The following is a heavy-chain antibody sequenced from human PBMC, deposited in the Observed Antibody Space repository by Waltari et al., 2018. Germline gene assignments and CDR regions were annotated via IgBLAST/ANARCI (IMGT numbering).Heavy chain of an antibody. CDR3: ARGPGVIIPSGYYYYYMDV. J-gene: IGHJ6*03. V-gene: IGHV4-34*01. Sequence: QVQLQQWGAGLLKPSETLSLTCAVYGGSFSGYYWSWHRQPPGNGLEWSGEINHSGSTNYNPSLKSRVTISVDTSKNQFSLKLSSVTAADTAVYYCARGPGVIIPSGYYYYYMDVWGKGTTVTVSS. D-gene: IGHD3-10*01. CDR2: INHSGST. CDR1: GGSFSGYY.